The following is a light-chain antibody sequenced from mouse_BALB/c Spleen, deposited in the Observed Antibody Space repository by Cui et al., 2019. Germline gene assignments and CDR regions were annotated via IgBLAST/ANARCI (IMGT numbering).Light chain of an antibody. CDR2: GAS. V-gene: IGKV6-20*01. Sequence: NIVMTQSPKSMSMSVGERVTLSCKASENVGTYVSWYQQKPEQSPKLLIYGASNRYTGVPDRFTGSGSATDFTLTISSVQAEDLADYHCGQSYSYPHTFGSGTKLEIK. CDR3: GQSYSYPHT. CDR1: ENVGTY. J-gene: IGKJ4*01.